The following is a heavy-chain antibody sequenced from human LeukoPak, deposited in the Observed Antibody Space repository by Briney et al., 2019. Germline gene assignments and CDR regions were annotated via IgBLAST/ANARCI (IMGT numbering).Heavy chain of an antibody. Sequence: GRSLRLSCAASGFTFDDYAMHWVRQAPGKGLEWVSGISWNSGSIGYVDSVKGRFTISRDNAKNSLYLQMNSLRAEDTALYYCAKEVAVAGKVYWGQGTLVTVSS. CDR2: ISWNSGSI. D-gene: IGHD6-19*01. CDR1: GFTFDDYA. CDR3: AKEVAVAGKVY. V-gene: IGHV3-9*01. J-gene: IGHJ4*02.